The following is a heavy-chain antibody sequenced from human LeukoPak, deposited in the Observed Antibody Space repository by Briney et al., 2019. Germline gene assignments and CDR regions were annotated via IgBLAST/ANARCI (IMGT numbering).Heavy chain of an antibody. CDR1: GVTFSSYA. J-gene: IGHJ4*02. CDR3: AKGHAVYCSSTSCYLDY. CDR2: ISGSGGST. Sequence: PGGSLRLSCAASGVTFSSYAMSWVRQAPGKGLEWVSAISGSGGSTYYADSVKGRFTISRDNSENTLYLQMNSLRAEDTAVYYCAKGHAVYCSSTSCYLDYWGQGTLVTVSS. V-gene: IGHV3-23*01. D-gene: IGHD2-2*01.